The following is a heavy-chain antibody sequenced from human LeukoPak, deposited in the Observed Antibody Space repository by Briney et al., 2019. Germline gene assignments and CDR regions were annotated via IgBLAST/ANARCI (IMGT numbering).Heavy chain of an antibody. D-gene: IGHD2-15*01. Sequence: GGSPRLSCAASGFTFSSYSMNWVRQAPGKGLEWVSCISSTSSYIYYADSVKGRFTISRDNAKNSLYLQMNSLRAEDTAVHYCARSPCSRCSDFDYWGQGTLVTVSS. CDR2: ISSTSSYI. CDR3: ARSPCSRCSDFDY. J-gene: IGHJ4*02. V-gene: IGHV3-21*05. CDR1: GFTFSSYS.